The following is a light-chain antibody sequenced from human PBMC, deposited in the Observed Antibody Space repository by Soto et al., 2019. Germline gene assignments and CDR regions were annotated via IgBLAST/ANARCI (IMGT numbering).Light chain of an antibody. CDR2: AAS. Sequence: DIQMTQSPSSVTASVGDSVAITCRASQDITNWLAWYQQKPGKAPKVLIHAASSLQSGVPSRFSGSGFGTEFTLTISNLQPEDFATYYCQQADSFPLTFGQGTKVEIK. J-gene: IGKJ1*01. CDR3: QQADSFPLT. V-gene: IGKV1-12*01. CDR1: QDITNW.